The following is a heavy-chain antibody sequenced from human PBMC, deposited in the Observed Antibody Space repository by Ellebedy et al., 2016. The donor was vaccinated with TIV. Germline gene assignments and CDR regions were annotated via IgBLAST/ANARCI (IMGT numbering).Heavy chain of an antibody. CDR1: GVSVNSANYY. Sequence: MPSETLSLTCTVSGVSVNSANYYRTWIRQPPGKGLEWIGYFYSSGSTDYKPSLKSRVGISVDTSKNQFSLKLSSVTAADTAVYFCSGAYGRATPKYWGQGTLVTVSS. CDR3: SGAYGRATPKY. V-gene: IGHV4-61*01. CDR2: FYSSGST. J-gene: IGHJ4*02. D-gene: IGHD3-10*01.